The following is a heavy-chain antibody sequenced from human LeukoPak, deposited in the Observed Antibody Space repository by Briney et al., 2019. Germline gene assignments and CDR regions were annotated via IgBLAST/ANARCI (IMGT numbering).Heavy chain of an antibody. D-gene: IGHD6-13*01. V-gene: IGHV3-30*01. Sequence: GGSRRLSCAASGFTFSAFTMHWVRQAPGKGLEWVAVISHGGSEKYYADSVKGRFTISRDTSKKTLSLQMKSLKPEDTALYYCARDPDKLITGAGFFDSWGQGTLVTVSS. CDR2: ISHGGSEK. CDR1: GFTFSAFT. J-gene: IGHJ4*02. CDR3: ARDPDKLITGAGFFDS.